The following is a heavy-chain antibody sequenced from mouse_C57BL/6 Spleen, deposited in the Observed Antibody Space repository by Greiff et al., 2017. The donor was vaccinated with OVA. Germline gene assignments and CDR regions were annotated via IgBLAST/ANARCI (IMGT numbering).Heavy chain of an antibody. CDR2: INPSNGGT. V-gene: IGHV1-42*01. Sequence: EVKLEESGPELVKPGASVKISCKASGYSFTGYYMNWVKQSPEKSLEWIGEINPSNGGTTYNQKFKAKATLTVDKSSSTAYMQLKSLTSEDSAVYYCARSRVYYGSSYYAMDYWGQGTSVTVSS. D-gene: IGHD1-1*01. CDR1: GYSFTGYY. CDR3: ARSRVYYGSSYYAMDY. J-gene: IGHJ4*01.